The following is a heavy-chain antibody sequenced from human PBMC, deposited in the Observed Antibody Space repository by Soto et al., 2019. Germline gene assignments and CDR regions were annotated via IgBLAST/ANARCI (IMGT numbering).Heavy chain of an antibody. Sequence: QVQLVQSGAEVKKRGASVKVSCKASGYTFTSYDINWVRQATGLGLEWMGWMNPNSGNTGYAQKVQGRVTMTRDTSISTAYMELSILRSEDTAVYYCARQWELSGYYYGMDVWGQGTTVTVSS. J-gene: IGHJ6*02. CDR1: GYTFTSYD. CDR3: ARQWELSGYYYGMDV. V-gene: IGHV1-8*01. D-gene: IGHD1-26*01. CDR2: MNPNSGNT.